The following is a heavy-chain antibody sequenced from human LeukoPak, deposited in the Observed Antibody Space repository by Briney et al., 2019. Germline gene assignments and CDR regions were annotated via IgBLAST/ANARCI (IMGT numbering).Heavy chain of an antibody. Sequence: GGSLRLSCAASGFTFSSYSMNWVRQAPGKGLEWVSYISVSSSTIYYADSVKGRFTISRDNAKNSLFLQMNSLRDEDTAVYYCATNSDYRFEYWGQGTLVTVSS. D-gene: IGHD3-22*01. CDR3: ATNSDYRFEY. CDR2: ISVSSSTI. J-gene: IGHJ4*02. CDR1: GFTFSSYS. V-gene: IGHV3-48*02.